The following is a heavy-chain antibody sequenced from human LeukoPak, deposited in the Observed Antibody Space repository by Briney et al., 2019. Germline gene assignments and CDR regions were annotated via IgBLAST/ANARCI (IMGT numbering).Heavy chain of an antibody. J-gene: IGHJ4*02. D-gene: IGHD6-19*01. CDR2: ISYDGSNK. Sequence: GGSLRPSCAASGFTFSSYGMHWVRQAPGKGLEWVAVISYDGSNKYYADSVKGRFTISRDNSKNTLYLQMNSLRAEDTAVYYCAKDQGWDSSGCYFDYWGQGTLVTVSS. CDR3: AKDQGWDSSGCYFDY. V-gene: IGHV3-30*18. CDR1: GFTFSSYG.